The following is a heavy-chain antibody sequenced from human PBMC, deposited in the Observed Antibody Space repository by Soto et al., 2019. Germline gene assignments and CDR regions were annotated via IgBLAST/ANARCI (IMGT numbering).Heavy chain of an antibody. CDR2: ISTNNGRT. V-gene: IGHV1-18*01. D-gene: IGHD3-10*01. J-gene: IGHJ4*02. CDR3: ARDRSGSGRYYRY. Sequence: ASVKVSCKPSGYTFTSYGISWVRQAPGQGLEWMGWISTNNGRTNYAQNLQGRLTMTTDTSTSTAYMELRSLRSDDTAVYYCARDRSGSGRYYRYWGQGALVTVSS. CDR1: GYTFTSYG.